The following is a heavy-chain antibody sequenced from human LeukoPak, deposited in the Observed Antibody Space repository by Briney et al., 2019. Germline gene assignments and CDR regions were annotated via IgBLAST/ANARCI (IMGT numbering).Heavy chain of an antibody. D-gene: IGHD5-18*01. CDR3: ARGRLQLWSFPLPYNHYAIDV. CDR1: GESFSGYF. V-gene: IGHV4-34*01. J-gene: IGHJ6*02. CDR2: SNHSGST. Sequence: PSETLSLTCAVSGESFSGYFWTWIRQPPGKGLEWIGESNHSGSTDYNPSLKSRVTISVDTSKKQFSLNARSVTDADTAVYFCARGRLQLWSFPLPYNHYAIDVWGQGTTVTVSS.